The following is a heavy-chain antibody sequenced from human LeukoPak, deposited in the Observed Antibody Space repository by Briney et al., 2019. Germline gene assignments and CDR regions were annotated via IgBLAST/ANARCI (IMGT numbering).Heavy chain of an antibody. J-gene: IGHJ3*02. CDR1: GFTFTDYW. CDR2: IKRDGSEK. Sequence: GGSLRLSCAASGFTFTDYWMSWVRQAPGKGLEWVANIKRDGSEKYYVDSVKGRFTISRDNAKNSLYLQMNSLRTDDTAVYYCASGSYAFDIWGQGTMVTVSS. CDR3: ASGSYAFDI. V-gene: IGHV3-7*01. D-gene: IGHD1-26*01.